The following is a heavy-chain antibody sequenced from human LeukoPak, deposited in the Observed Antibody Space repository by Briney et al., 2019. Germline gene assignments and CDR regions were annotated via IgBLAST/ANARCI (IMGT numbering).Heavy chain of an antibody. J-gene: IGHJ4*02. CDR2: ISYDGSNK. CDR1: GFTSGIYA. CDR3: ARVGSG. V-gene: IGHV3-30-3*01. Sequence: GGSLRLSCAASGFTSGIYAVSWVRQAPGKGLEWVAVISYDGSNKYYADSVKGRFTISRDNSKNTLYLQMNSLRAEDTAVYYCARVGSGWGQGTLVTVSS.